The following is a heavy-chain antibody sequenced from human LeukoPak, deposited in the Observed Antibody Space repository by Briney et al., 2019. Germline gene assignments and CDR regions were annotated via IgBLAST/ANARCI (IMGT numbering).Heavy chain of an antibody. CDR2: ISDSGGST. Sequence: GGSLRLSCAASGFTFSNYAMSWVRQAPGKGLEWVSAISDSGGSTYYADSVRGRFAISRDNSKNTLYLQMYSLRAEDTAVYYCARDLKRNYFDYWGQGTLVTVSS. V-gene: IGHV3-23*01. J-gene: IGHJ4*02. CDR3: ARDLKRNYFDY. CDR1: GFTFSNYA.